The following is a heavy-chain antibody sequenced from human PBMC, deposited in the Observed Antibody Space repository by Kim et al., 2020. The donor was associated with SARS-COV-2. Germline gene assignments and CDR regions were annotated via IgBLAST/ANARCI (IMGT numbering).Heavy chain of an antibody. D-gene: IGHD3-16*02. CDR3: VKDVEVAYVDYMWESYRLEGYFDY. J-gene: IGHJ4*02. V-gene: IGHV3-21*01. CDR1: GFTFSTYS. Sequence: GGSLRLSCAASGFTFSTYSMNWVRQAPGKGLEWVSSISSSGDDINYADSVKGRFTVSRDNAKNSLYLQMNTLRVEDTAVYHCVKDVEVAYVDYMWESYRLEGYFDYWGQGALVTVSS. CDR2: ISSSGDDI.